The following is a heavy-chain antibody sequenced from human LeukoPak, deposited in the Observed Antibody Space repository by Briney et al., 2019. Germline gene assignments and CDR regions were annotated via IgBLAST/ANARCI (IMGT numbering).Heavy chain of an antibody. CDR3: ARAPREGFSGSYHDY. CDR2: ISPNGVNT. Sequence: GGSLRLSCAASGFTFSSYSMHWVRQAPGKGLEYVSAISPNGVNTYYADSVKGRFTISRDNSKNTLYLQMASLRGEDTAVYYCARAPREGFSGSYHDYWGQGTLVTVSS. V-gene: IGHV3-64*02. D-gene: IGHD1-26*01. CDR1: GFTFSSYS. J-gene: IGHJ4*02.